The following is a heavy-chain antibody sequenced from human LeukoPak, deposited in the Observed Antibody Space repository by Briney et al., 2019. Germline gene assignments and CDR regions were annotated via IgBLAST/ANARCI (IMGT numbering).Heavy chain of an antibody. CDR2: ISSSSSTI. J-gene: IGHJ4*02. CDR1: GFTFSSYS. CDR3: ARDGGATVTTAGFYDY. V-gene: IGHV3-48*04. D-gene: IGHD4-11*01. Sequence: PGGSLRLSCAASGFTFSSYSMNWVRQAPGKGLEWVSYISSSSSTIYYADSVKGRFTISRDNAKNSLYLQMNSLRAEDTAVYYCARDGGATVTTAGFYDYWGQGTLVTVSS.